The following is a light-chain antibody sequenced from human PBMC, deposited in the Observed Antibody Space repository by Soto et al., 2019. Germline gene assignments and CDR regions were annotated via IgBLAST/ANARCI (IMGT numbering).Light chain of an antibody. CDR1: QTISSW. CDR3: QHYNRYSEV. Sequence: DIQMTMSPSALCGSLGESVTITCLASQTISSWWAWYQQKPGKAPKLLIYKASTLKSGVPSRFICTGSGTEFTHTIGSLQPDDPATHYSQHYNRYSEVVGRGTKVDI. CDR2: KAS. J-gene: IGKJ1*01. V-gene: IGKV1-5*03.